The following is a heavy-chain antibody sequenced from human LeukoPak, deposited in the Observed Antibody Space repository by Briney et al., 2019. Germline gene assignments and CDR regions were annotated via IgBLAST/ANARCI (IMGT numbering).Heavy chain of an antibody. CDR1: GFIFSSHA. V-gene: IGHV3-23*01. CDR2: IGTSGTTT. Sequence: GGSLRLSCAASGFIFSSHAMSWVRQAPGKGLEWVSAIGTSGTTTYYADSVRGRFTISRDNSKNTLFLQMNTLRAEDTAVYYCARYSGTLYSWGHGNLVTVSS. CDR3: ARYSGTLYS. D-gene: IGHD5-12*01. J-gene: IGHJ5*01.